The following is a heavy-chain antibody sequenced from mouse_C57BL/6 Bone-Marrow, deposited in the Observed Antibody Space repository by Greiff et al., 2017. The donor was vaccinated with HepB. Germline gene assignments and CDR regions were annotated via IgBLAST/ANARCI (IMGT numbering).Heavy chain of an antibody. Sequence: VQLQQSGAELVRPGASVTLSCKASGYTFTDYEMHWVKQTPVHGLEWIGAIDPETGGTAYNQKFKGKAILTADKSSSAAYMELRSLTSEDSAVYYCTKHDYGSSYDVAYWGQGTLVTVSA. CDR2: IDPETGGT. V-gene: IGHV1-15*01. D-gene: IGHD1-1*01. CDR3: TKHDYGSSYDVAY. J-gene: IGHJ3*01. CDR1: GYTFTDYE.